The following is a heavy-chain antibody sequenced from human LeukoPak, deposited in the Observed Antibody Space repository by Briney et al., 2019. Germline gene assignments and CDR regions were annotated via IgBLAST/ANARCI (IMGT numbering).Heavy chain of an antibody. Sequence: ASVNVSCKASGYTFTSYDINWVRQATGQGLEGMGWMNPNSGNTGYAQKFQGRVTMTRNTSISTAYMELSSLRSEDTAVYYCARLYCSGGSCYSNWFDPWGQGTLVTVSS. V-gene: IGHV1-8*01. CDR1: GYTFTSYD. CDR3: ARLYCSGGSCYSNWFDP. J-gene: IGHJ5*02. D-gene: IGHD2-15*01. CDR2: MNPNSGNT.